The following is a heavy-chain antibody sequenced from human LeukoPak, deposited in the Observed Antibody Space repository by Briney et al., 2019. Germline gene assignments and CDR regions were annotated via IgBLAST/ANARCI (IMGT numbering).Heavy chain of an antibody. V-gene: IGHV6-1*01. D-gene: IGHD1-1*01. CDR1: GDSVSTSSDA. CDR3: ARYNWNGGRAFDV. Sequence: SQTLSLTCAISGDSVSTSSDAWNWIRQSPSRSLEWLGRTYYRSKWNNDYAVSVKSRIIINPDTSKNQFSLQLNSVTPEDTAVYYCARYNWNGGRAFDVGGQGTMVTVSS. CDR2: TYYRSKWNN. J-gene: IGHJ3*01.